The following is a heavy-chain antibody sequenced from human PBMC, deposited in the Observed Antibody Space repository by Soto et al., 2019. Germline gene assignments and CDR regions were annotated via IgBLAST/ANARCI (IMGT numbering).Heavy chain of an antibody. CDR1: GGSISSYY. D-gene: IGHD6-19*01. CDR2: IYYSGST. V-gene: IGHV4-59*01. J-gene: IGHJ4*02. Sequence: SETLSLTCTVSGGSISSYYWSWIRQPPGKGLEWIGYIYYSGSTNYNPSLKSRVTTSVDTSKNQFSLKLSSVTAADTAVYYCARSGSGWFFFDYWGQGTLVTVSS. CDR3: ARSGSGWFFFDY.